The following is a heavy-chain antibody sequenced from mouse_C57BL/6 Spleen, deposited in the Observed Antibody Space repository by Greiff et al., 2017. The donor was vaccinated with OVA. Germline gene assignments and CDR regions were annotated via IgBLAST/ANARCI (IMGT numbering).Heavy chain of an antibody. J-gene: IGHJ2*01. D-gene: IGHD6-1*01. CDR3: ARASAYFDY. Sequence: EVHLVESGGGLVKPGGSLKLSCAASGFTFSDYGMHWVRQAPEKGLEWVAYISSGSSTIYYADTVKGRFTFSRDIAKNTLFLQMSSLRSDDTAMYYCARASAYFDYWGQGTTLTVSS. V-gene: IGHV5-17*01. CDR2: ISSGSSTI. CDR1: GFTFSDYG.